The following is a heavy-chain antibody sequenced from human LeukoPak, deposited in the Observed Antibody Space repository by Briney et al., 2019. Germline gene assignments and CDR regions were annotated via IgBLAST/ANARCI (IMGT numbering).Heavy chain of an antibody. Sequence: PGGSLRLSCSASGFSVTSNYMSWVRQAPGKGLQWVSVIYSGGGTDYAGSVRGRFTISRDNSKNMLHLQMDNLRAEDTAVYYCVRDSGSSYGYYFLHWGQGTLVTVSS. J-gene: IGHJ1*01. CDR2: IYSGGGT. V-gene: IGHV3-53*01. D-gene: IGHD1-26*01. CDR1: GFSVTSNY. CDR3: VRDSGSSYGYYFLH.